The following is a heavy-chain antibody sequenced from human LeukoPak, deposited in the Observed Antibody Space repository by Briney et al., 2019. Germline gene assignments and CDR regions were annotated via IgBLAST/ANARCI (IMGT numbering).Heavy chain of an antibody. D-gene: IGHD3-10*01. J-gene: IGHJ4*02. V-gene: IGHV3-7*01. CDR3: VRDSSTPDY. Sequence: GGSLRLSCAASGFTFTSYWMSWVRQAPGKGLAWVANINQDGSGKYYVDSVKGRFTISRDNARNSLHLQMNSLRAEDTAVYYCVRDSSTPDYWGQGTLVTVSS. CDR2: INQDGSGK. CDR1: GFTFTSYW.